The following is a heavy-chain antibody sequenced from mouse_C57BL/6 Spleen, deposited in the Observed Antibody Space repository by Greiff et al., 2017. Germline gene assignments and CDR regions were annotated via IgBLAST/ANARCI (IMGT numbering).Heavy chain of an antibody. CDR3: ARKFHYYGSSPWYFDV. CDR2: IDPSDSYT. D-gene: IGHD1-1*01. V-gene: IGHV1-50*01. Sequence: QVQLKQPGAELVKPGASVKLSCKASGYTFTSYWMQWVKQRPGQGLEWIGEIDPSDSYTNYNQKFKGKATLTVDTSSSTAYMQLSSLTSEDSAVYYCARKFHYYGSSPWYFDVWGTGTTVTVSS. CDR1: GYTFTSYW. J-gene: IGHJ1*03.